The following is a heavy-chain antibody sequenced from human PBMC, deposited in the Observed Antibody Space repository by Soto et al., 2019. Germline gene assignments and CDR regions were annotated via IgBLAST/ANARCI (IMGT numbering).Heavy chain of an antibody. CDR1: GYTFTSYG. CDR3: ARDPWWKRYSGYDFDLSY. J-gene: IGHJ4*02. V-gene: IGHV1-18*01. Sequence: ASVNVASNASGYTFTSYGISWVRQAPGQGLEWMGWISAYNGNTNYAQKLQGRVTMTTDTSTSTAYMELRSLRSDDTAVYYCARDPWWKRYSGYDFDLSYWGQGTLVTVSS. CDR2: ISAYNGNT. D-gene: IGHD5-12*01.